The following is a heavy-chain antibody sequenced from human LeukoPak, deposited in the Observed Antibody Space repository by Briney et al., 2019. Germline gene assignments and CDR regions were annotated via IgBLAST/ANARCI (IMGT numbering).Heavy chain of an antibody. V-gene: IGHV3-15*01. CDR1: GFTFSNAW. J-gene: IGHJ6*03. Sequence: GGSLRLSCAASGFTFSNAWMNWVRQARGKGLEWVGRIKSTTDGGTTDYAAPVKGRFTISREDSESTLFLQMNSLKIEDTAVYYCTTSSYSSGLHYYYYYYMDVWGKGTTVTVSS. CDR2: IKSTTDGGTT. CDR3: TTSSYSSGLHYYYYYYMDV. D-gene: IGHD6-19*01.